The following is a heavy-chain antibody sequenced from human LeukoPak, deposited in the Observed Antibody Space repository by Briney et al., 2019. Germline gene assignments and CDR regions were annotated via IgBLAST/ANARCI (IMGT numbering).Heavy chain of an antibody. CDR3: AIPTSEEGFDY. CDR2: ISASGGST. Sequence: PGGSLRLSCAASGFTFSSYAMSWVRQAPGKGLEWVSGISASGGSTYYADSVKGRFTISRDNSMQMNSLRAEDTAVYYCAIPTSEEGFDYWGQGTLVTVSS. J-gene: IGHJ4*02. CDR1: GFTFSSYA. V-gene: IGHV3-23*01.